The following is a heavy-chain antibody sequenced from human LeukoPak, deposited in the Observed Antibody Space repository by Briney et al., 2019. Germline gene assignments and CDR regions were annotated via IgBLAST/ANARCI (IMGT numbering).Heavy chain of an antibody. CDR2: ITGSDETT. D-gene: IGHD3-22*01. CDR3: AKGPRVNSGYHPDF. J-gene: IGHJ4*02. V-gene: IGHV3-23*01. CDR1: GFTFSSYA. Sequence: GGSLRLSCAASGFTFSSYAMSWVRQAPGEGLEWVSTITGSDETTYYADSVKGRFTISRDYSINTVHLQMNYLRVDDTAKYYCAKGPRVNSGYHPDFWGQGTLVTVSS.